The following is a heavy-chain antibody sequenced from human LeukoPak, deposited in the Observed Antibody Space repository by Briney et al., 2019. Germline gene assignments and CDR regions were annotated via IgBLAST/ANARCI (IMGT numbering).Heavy chain of an antibody. CDR3: ARHYLYGDPPAFDI. J-gene: IGHJ3*02. D-gene: IGHD4-17*01. CDR2: MYSRGST. Sequence: PSETLSLTCTVSGGSISSYSWSWIRQPPGKGLEWIGYMYSRGSTNDNPSLKSRVTISRDTSKNQLSLSVTSVTAADTAMYYCARHYLYGDPPAFDIWGQGTMVTVSS. V-gene: IGHV4-59*08. CDR1: GGSISSYS.